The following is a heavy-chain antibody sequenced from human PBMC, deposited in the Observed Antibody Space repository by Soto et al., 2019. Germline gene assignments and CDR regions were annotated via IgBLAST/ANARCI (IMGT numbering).Heavy chain of an antibody. Sequence: QVQLVQSGAEVKKPGASVKVSCKASGYTFTSYGISWVRQAPGQGLEWMGWISAYNGNTNYAQKLQGRVPMTTDTSTSTADMELRSLRSDDTAVYYCAGDQKEGFGEGYYFDYWGQGTLVTVSS. V-gene: IGHV1-18*01. CDR3: AGDQKEGFGEGYYFDY. CDR2: ISAYNGNT. D-gene: IGHD3-10*01. J-gene: IGHJ4*02. CDR1: GYTFTSYG.